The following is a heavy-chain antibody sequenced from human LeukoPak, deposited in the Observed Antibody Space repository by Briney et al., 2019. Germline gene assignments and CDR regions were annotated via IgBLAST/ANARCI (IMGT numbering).Heavy chain of an antibody. D-gene: IGHD2-2*01. CDR2: MNPNSGNT. V-gene: IGHV1-8*01. CDR1: GYTFTSYD. CDR3: ARGYCSSTSCYENRNSFDY. Sequence: ASVKVSCKASGYTFTSYDINWVRQATGQGLEWMGWMNPNSGNTGYAQKFQGRVTMTRNTSISTAYMELSSLRSEDTAVYYCARGYCSSTSCYENRNSFDYWGQGTLVTVSS. J-gene: IGHJ4*02.